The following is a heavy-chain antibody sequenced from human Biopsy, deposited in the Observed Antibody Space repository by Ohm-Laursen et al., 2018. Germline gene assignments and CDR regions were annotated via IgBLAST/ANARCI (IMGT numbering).Heavy chain of an antibody. V-gene: IGHV4-34*08. CDR3: GNEVHGRDY. Sequence: TLPLTCPVFGKTFSDYQWSWIRQPPGKGLEWIGQINQAGTTNYNPPLKSRVSISADASKYEFSLRLTSVTAADAAVYLCGNEVHGRDYWGLGAQVTVS. CDR2: INQAGTT. D-gene: IGHD2-15*01. CDR1: GKTFSDYQ. J-gene: IGHJ4*02.